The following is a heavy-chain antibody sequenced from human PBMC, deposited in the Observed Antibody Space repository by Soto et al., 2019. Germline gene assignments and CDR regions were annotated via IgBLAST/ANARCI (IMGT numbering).Heavy chain of an antibody. Sequence: DVQLLEAGGGLVQPGGSLRLSCAASGFSFSKYAMIWVRQAPGKGQEWGSGITGSGGTIEYAASVKGRFTISRDNSKNTVYLQMNSLSAADTAMYYCAKDAVYGDGLWLVADWGQGTLVTVS. CDR3: AKDAVYGDGLWLVAD. J-gene: IGHJ4*02. CDR1: GFSFSKYA. D-gene: IGHD2-21*02. V-gene: IGHV3-23*01. CDR2: ITGSGGTI.